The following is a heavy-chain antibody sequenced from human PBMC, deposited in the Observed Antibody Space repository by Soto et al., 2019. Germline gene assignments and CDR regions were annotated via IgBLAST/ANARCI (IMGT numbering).Heavy chain of an antibody. Sequence: EVQLVESGGGLVQPGGSLRLSCAASGFTFSSYSMNWVRQAPGKGLEWVSYISSSSSTIYYADSVKGRFTISRDNAKNSLYLQMNSQRAEDTAVYYCARDNSIVVVPAARWDAFDIWGQGTMVTVSS. CDR2: ISSSSSTI. V-gene: IGHV3-48*01. J-gene: IGHJ3*02. CDR1: GFTFSSYS. D-gene: IGHD2-2*01. CDR3: ARDNSIVVVPAARWDAFDI.